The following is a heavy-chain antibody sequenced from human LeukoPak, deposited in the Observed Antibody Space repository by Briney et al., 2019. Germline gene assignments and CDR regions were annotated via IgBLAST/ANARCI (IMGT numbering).Heavy chain of an antibody. D-gene: IGHD3-10*01. J-gene: IGHJ4*02. CDR1: GFTFSSYG. CDR3: SRPLSFGELFRLDY. Sequence: PGGSLRLSCAASGFTFSSYGLHWVRQAPGKGLEWVAFIRYDGSRKYYADSVKGRFTISRDNSKNTLYLQMDDLRAEDTAVYYCSRPLSFGELFRLDYWGQGTLVTVSS. CDR2: IRYDGSRK. V-gene: IGHV3-30*02.